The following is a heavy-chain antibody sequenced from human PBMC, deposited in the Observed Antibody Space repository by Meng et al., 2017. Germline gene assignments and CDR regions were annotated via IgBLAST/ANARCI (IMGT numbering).Heavy chain of an antibody. CDR3: ADYIAAGLY. Sequence: EQVLGSGECLVPPGGSLRLSCAASGFTFSSYAMSWVRQAPGKGLEWVSAISGSGGSTYYADSVKGRFTISRDNSKNTLYLQMNSLRAEDTAVYYCADYIAAGLYWGQGTLVTVSS. V-gene: IGHV3-23*01. J-gene: IGHJ4*02. CDR1: GFTFSSYA. CDR2: ISGSGGST. D-gene: IGHD6-13*01.